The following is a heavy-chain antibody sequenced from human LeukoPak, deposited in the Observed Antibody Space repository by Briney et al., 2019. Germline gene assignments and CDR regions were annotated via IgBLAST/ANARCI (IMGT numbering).Heavy chain of an antibody. J-gene: IGHJ4*02. CDR1: GFTFSSYG. D-gene: IGHD6-19*01. V-gene: IGHV3-30*18. Sequence: GGSLRLSCAASGFTFSSYGMHWVRQAPGKGLEWVAVISYDGSNKYYADSVKGRFAISRDNSKNTLYLQMNSLRAEDTAVYYCAKDLVAVAGTLVYWGQGTLVTVSS. CDR3: AKDLVAVAGTLVY. CDR2: ISYDGSNK.